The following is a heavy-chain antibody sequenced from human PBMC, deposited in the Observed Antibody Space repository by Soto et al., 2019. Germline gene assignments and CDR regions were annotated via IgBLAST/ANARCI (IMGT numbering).Heavy chain of an antibody. CDR3: ATWRSNNWFNY. CDR2: IHSGDSNA. J-gene: IGHJ4*02. V-gene: IGHV5-51*01. D-gene: IGHD1-20*01. CDR1: GYSFSTYP. Sequence: PKVSYKVSGYSFSTYPIGWVSQTPGKGLEWMVNIHSGDSNARYSASFQGQVTISVDKCISTAYLQWSSLKASDTVLYYCATWRSNNWFNYCGQGALVAVS.